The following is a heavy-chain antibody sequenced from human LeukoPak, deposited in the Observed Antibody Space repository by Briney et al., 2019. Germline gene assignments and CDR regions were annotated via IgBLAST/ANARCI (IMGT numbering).Heavy chain of an antibody. Sequence: GALRLSCAASGFSFSSYAMTWVRQAPGKGLERVSSIDAGGGDTYHSDSVKGRFTISRDNSMNTLYLQVNSLRADDAAVYYCGRPTKYWLVRGNGVDVWGQGTTVTVSS. J-gene: IGHJ6*02. V-gene: IGHV3-23*01. CDR3: GRPTKYWLVRGNGVDV. CDR2: IDAGGGDT. D-gene: IGHD6-19*01. CDR1: GFSFSSYA.